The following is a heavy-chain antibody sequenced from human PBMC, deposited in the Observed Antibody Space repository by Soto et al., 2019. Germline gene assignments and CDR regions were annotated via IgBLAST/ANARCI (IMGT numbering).Heavy chain of an antibody. D-gene: IGHD2-2*01. J-gene: IGHJ4*02. CDR1: GYTFTSYA. Sequence: GASVKVSCKASGYTFTSYAMHWVRQAPGQRLEWMGWINAGNSNTKYSQKFQGRVTMTRDTSASTAYMELSSLRSEDTAVYYCARVSEKVTLVGYCSSTSCLPDYWGQGTLVTVSS. CDR3: ARVSEKVTLVGYCSSTSCLPDY. CDR2: INAGNSNT. V-gene: IGHV1-3*01.